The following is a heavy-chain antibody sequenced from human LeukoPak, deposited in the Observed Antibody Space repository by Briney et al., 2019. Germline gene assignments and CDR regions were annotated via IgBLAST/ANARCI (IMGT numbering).Heavy chain of an antibody. Sequence: SETLSLTCTVSGGSISSYYWSWIRQPPGKELEWIGYIYYSGSTNYNPSLKSRVTISVDTSKNQFSLKLSSVTAADTAVYYCARDAQQYYDFWSGYGDAFDIWGQGTMVTVSS. D-gene: IGHD3-3*01. CDR1: GGSISSYY. V-gene: IGHV4-59*01. CDR3: ARDAQQYYDFWSGYGDAFDI. CDR2: IYYSGST. J-gene: IGHJ3*02.